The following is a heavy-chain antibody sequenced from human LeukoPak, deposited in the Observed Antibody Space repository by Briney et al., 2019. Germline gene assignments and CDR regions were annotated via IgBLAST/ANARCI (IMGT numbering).Heavy chain of an antibody. V-gene: IGHV4-38-2*02. CDR2: IYHSGST. D-gene: IGHD3-10*01. CDR3: ARDPYYYGSDY. Sequence: PSETLSLTCTVSGYSISSGYYWGWIRQPPGKGLEWIGSIYHSGSTYYNPSLKSRVTISVDTSKNQFSLKLSSVTAADTAVYYCARDPYYYGSDYWGQGTLVTVSS. CDR1: GYSISSGYY. J-gene: IGHJ4*02.